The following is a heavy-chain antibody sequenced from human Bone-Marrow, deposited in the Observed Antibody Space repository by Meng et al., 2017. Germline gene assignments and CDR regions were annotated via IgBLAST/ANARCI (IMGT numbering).Heavy chain of an antibody. V-gene: IGHV3-23*01. CDR2: ISLSGDTT. J-gene: IGHJ2*01. Sequence: GESLKISCAASGFIFTDYVMNWVRQAPGKGLEWVSTISLSGDTTSYADAVKGRFTISRDNSKNTMYLQMHGLRADDTAVYFCARDPCSGSYSRYWFFDFWGRGTLVTVSS. D-gene: IGHD1-26*01. CDR1: GFIFTDYV. CDR3: ARDPCSGSYSRYWFFDF.